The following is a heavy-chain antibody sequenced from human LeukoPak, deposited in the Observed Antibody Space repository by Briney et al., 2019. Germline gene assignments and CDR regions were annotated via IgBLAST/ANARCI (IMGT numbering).Heavy chain of an antibody. CDR1: GYTFIGNY. Sequence: ASVKVSCKASGYTFIGNYMHWVRQAPGQGLEWMGWINPNSGGTNYAQKIQGRVTMTRDTSISTAYMELNRLRSDDTAVYYCARGSYDSSDFEYFHHWGQGTLVTVSS. V-gene: IGHV1-2*02. D-gene: IGHD3-22*01. CDR3: ARGSYDSSDFEYFHH. J-gene: IGHJ1*01. CDR2: INPNSGGT.